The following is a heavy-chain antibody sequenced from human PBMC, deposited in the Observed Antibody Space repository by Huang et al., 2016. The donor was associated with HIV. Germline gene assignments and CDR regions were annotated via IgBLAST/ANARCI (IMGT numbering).Heavy chain of an antibody. CDR2: IDSGGST. D-gene: IGHD3-10*01. CDR3: ARGMVRGVTLNWFDP. V-gene: IGHV3-53*02. J-gene: IGHJ5*02. CDR1: GFTVSSNY. Sequence: EVQLVETGGGLIQPGGSLRLSCAASGFTVSSNYMSWVRQAPGKGLEWGSVIDSGGSTYYADSVKGRFTISRDNSKNTLYLQMNSLRAEDTAVYYCARGMVRGVTLNWFDPWGQGTLVTVSS.